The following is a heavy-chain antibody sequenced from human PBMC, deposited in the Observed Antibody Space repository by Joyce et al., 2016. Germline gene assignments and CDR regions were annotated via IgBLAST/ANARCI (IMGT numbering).Heavy chain of an antibody. CDR3: ARDGYNRYFFDY. CDR2: IYSGGNT. CDR1: GFKVSSNY. D-gene: IGHD5-24*01. V-gene: IGHV3-66*01. J-gene: IGHJ4*01. Sequence: EVQLVESGGGLVQPGGSLRLSCAASGFKVSSNYMSWVRQAPGKGLEGVSIIYSGGNTNYADSVKGRFTPSRDNSENTVFLQMNSLRAEDTAVYYCARDGYNRYFFDYWGHGTLVTVSS.